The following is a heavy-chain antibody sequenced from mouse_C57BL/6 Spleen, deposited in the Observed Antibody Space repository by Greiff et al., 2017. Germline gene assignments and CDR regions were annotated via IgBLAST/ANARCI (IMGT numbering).Heavy chain of an antibody. CDR1: GFTFSDYY. Sequence: EVQGVESGGGLVQPGGSLKLSCAASGFTFSDYYMYWVRQTPEKRLEWVAYISNGGGSTYYPDTVKGRFTISRDNAKNTLYLQMSRLKSEDTAMYYCARGDGSSPWYFDVWGTGTTVTVSS. CDR3: ARGDGSSPWYFDV. V-gene: IGHV5-12*01. J-gene: IGHJ1*03. D-gene: IGHD1-1*01. CDR2: ISNGGGST.